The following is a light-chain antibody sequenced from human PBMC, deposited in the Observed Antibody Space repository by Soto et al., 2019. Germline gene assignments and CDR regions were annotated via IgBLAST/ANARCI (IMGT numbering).Light chain of an antibody. CDR1: SSNIGRNT. CDR3: AAWDDSLKGHV. Sequence: QSVLTQPPSASGTPGQRVTISCSGSSSNIGRNTVHWYQQLPGTAPNVLIYTNDKRPSGVPDRFSGSTSGSSASLAISGLQSEDEADYYCAAWDDSLKGHVFGTGPKVTVL. V-gene: IGLV1-44*01. J-gene: IGLJ1*01. CDR2: TND.